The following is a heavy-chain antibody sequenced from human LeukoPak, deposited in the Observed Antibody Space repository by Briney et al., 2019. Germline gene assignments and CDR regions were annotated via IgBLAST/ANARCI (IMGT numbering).Heavy chain of an antibody. V-gene: IGHV3-23*01. D-gene: IGHD2-21*02. CDR1: GFTFSATA. Sequence: PGGSLRLSCAASGFTFSATAMNWVRQAPAKGLEWVSSVNGGGSSTYYADSVKGRFTISRDNSRNTLYLQMNSLRVEGTAVYYCAKGPVVTLDSWGQGALVTVSS. J-gene: IGHJ4*02. CDR2: VNGGGSST. CDR3: AKGPVVTLDS.